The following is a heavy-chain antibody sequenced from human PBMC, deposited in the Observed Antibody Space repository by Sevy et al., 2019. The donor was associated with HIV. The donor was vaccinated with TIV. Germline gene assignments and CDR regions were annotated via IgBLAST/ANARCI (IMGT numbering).Heavy chain of an antibody. D-gene: IGHD6-13*01. CDR1: GFTFSSYS. CDR3: ARVPQYSSSWYLMDYYYMDV. J-gene: IGHJ6*03. CDR2: ISSSSSYI. V-gene: IGHV3-21*01. Sequence: GGSLRLSCAASGFTFSSYSMNWVRQAPGKGLEWVSSISSSSSYIYYADSVKGRFTISRDNAKNSLYLQMNSLRAEDTAVYYCARVPQYSSSWYLMDYYYMDVWGKGTTVTVSS.